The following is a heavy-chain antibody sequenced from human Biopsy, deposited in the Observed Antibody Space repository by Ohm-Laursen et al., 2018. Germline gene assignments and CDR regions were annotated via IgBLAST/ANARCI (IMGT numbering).Heavy chain of an antibody. CDR2: ISSSGRTM. J-gene: IGHJ4*02. Sequence: GSLRLSCTASGFTFSDHYMDWVRQAPGKGLEWVSYISSSGRTMYYADSVKGRFTISRDSANKSLYLQMNSLRAEDTAVYYCATTRSFDNWGQGTLVTVSS. D-gene: IGHD5-24*01. V-gene: IGHV3-11*01. CDR1: GFTFSDHY. CDR3: ATTRSFDN.